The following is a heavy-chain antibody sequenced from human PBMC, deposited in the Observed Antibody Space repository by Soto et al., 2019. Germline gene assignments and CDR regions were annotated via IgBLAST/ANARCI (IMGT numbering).Heavy chain of an antibody. CDR2: IIPIFGTA. CDR1: GGTFSSYA. J-gene: IGHJ6*02. CDR3: ARDYCDSSGYSPQGYYYGMDV. V-gene: IGHV1-69*12. D-gene: IGHD3-22*01. Sequence: QVQLVQSGAEVKKPGSSVKVSCKASGGTFSSYAISWVRQAPGQGLEWMGGIIPIFGTANYAQKFQGRVTITADESMSTAYMELSSLRSEDTAVYYCARDYCDSSGYSPQGYYYGMDVWRQGTTVTVSS.